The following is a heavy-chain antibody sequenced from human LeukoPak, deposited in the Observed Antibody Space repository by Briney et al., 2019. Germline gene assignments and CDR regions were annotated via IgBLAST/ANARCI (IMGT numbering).Heavy chain of an antibody. CDR2: INNDGTAT. CDR3: AREPLEALAGTSDY. V-gene: IGHV3-74*01. D-gene: IGHD6-19*01. J-gene: IGHJ4*02. Sequence: GGSLRLSCAASGFTFSAYWMHWVRQVPGKGLVWVSRINNDGTATFFADSVKGRFTISRDNAKNTLYLQMDSLRAEDTAVYYCAREPLEALAGTSDYWGQGTLVTVSS. CDR1: GFTFSAYW.